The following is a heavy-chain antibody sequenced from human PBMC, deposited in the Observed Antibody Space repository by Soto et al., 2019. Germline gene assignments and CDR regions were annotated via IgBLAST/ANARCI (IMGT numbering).Heavy chain of an antibody. D-gene: IGHD6-19*01. Sequence: QVQLVESGGGVVQPGRSLKLSCAASELTFSSYTMYWVRQAPCKGQEWVAGISNDGGNTYYPDSVKGRFTISRDNSKNTLYLEMNSLRAEDTALYYCAREWSISVAALGYWGQGTLVTVSS. V-gene: IGHV3-30-3*01. CDR3: AREWSISVAALGY. CDR2: ISNDGGNT. CDR1: ELTFSSYT. J-gene: IGHJ4*02.